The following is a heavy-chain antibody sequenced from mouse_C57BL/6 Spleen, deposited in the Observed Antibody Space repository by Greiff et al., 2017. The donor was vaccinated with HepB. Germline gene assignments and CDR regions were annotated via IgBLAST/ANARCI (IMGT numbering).Heavy chain of an antibody. Sequence: VQLVESGAELARPGASVKLSCKASGYTFTSYGISWVKQRTGQGLEWIGEIYPRSGNTYYNEKFKGKATPTADKSSSTAYMELRSLTSEDSAVYFCARGHYGNPFDYWGQGTTLTVSS. CDR2: IYPRSGNT. J-gene: IGHJ2*01. CDR1: GYTFTSYG. V-gene: IGHV1-81*01. CDR3: ARGHYGNPFDY. D-gene: IGHD1-1*01.